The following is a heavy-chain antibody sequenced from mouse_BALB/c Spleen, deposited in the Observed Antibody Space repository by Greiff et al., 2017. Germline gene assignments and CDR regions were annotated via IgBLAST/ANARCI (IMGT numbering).Heavy chain of an antibody. D-gene: IGHD1-1*01. Sequence: DVKLVESGGGLVKPGGSLKLSCAASGFTFSSYTMSWVRQTPEKRLEWVATISSGGSYTYYPDSVKGRFTISRDNAKNTLYLQMSSLKSEDTAMYYCTRDDYGSSPYAMDYWGQGTSVTVSS. CDR1: GFTFSSYT. CDR2: ISSGGSYT. V-gene: IGHV5-6-4*01. CDR3: TRDDYGSSPYAMDY. J-gene: IGHJ4*01.